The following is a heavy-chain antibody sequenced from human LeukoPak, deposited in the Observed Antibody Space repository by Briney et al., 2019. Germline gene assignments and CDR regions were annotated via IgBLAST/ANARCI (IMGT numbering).Heavy chain of an antibody. J-gene: IGHJ3*02. CDR1: GYTFTGYY. CDR3: ARDQSNYYDSSGYDSFDAFDI. CDR2: INPDNGAT. D-gene: IGHD3-22*01. Sequence: ASVKVSCKASGYTFTGYYMHWVRQAPGQGLEWMGRINPDNGATNYAQKFQGRVSMTRDTSISTAYMELSRLKSDDTAVYYCARDQSNYYDSSGYDSFDAFDIWGQGTMVTVSS. V-gene: IGHV1-2*06.